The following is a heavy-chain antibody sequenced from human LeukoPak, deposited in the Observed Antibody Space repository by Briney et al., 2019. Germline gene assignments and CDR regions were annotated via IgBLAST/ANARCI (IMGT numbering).Heavy chain of an antibody. J-gene: IGHJ6*01. CDR2: INHSGST. Sequence: SETLSLTRAVYGESLSGYYWSWIRQPPGKGLEWIGEINHSGSTNYNPSLKSRVTISVDASKNQFSLKLSSVTAADTVVYYCARASYGSTGWVYYYYGMGVWGQGTTVTVSS. V-gene: IGHV4-34*01. CDR1: GESLSGYY. CDR3: ARASYGSTGWVYYYYGMGV. D-gene: IGHD2-2*01.